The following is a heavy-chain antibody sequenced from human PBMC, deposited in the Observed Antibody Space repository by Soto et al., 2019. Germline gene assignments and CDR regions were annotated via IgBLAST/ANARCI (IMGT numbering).Heavy chain of an antibody. CDR2: IKQDGSEK. J-gene: IGHJ5*02. CDR3: AKRQYVLLWFGESGYFDP. V-gene: IGHV3-7*01. Sequence: GGSLRLSCAASGFTFSSYWMSWVRQAPGKGLEWVANIKQDGSEKHYVDSVKGRFTISRDNAKNSLYLQMNSLRAEDTAVYYCAKRQYVLLWFGESGYFDPWGQGTLVTVSS. CDR1: GFTFSSYW. D-gene: IGHD3-10*01.